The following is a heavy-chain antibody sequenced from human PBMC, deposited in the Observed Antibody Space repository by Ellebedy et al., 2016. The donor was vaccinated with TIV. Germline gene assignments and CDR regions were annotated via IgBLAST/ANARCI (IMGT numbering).Heavy chain of an antibody. J-gene: IGHJ4*02. CDR2: IFYTGST. V-gene: IGHV4-59*01. CDR3: ARAGFSGDWAPYLY. D-gene: IGHD2-21*02. Sequence: MPSETLSLTCTVSGGAISSYYWNWIRQPPGKGLEWIGYIFYTGSTNYNPSLKSRVTISVDTSRNQFSLKLRSVTAADTAVYYCARAGFSGDWAPYLYWGQGTLVTVSS. CDR1: GGAISSYY.